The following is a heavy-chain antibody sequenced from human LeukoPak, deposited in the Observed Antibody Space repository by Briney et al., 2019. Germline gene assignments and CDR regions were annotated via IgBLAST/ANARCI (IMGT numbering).Heavy chain of an antibody. D-gene: IGHD5-12*01. V-gene: IGHV4-59*01. CDR3: ARDRWLGY. J-gene: IGHJ4*02. CDR1: GGSISSYF. CDR2: IYYSGST. Sequence: PSETLSLTCTVSGGSISSYFWSWVRQPPGKGLEWIGYIYYSGSTNYNPSLKSRVTISVDTSKNQFSLKLASVTAADTAVYYCARDRWLGYWGQGTLSPSPQ.